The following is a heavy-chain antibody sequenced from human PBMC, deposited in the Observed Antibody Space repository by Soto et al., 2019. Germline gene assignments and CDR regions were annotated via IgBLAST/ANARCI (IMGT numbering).Heavy chain of an antibody. Sequence: SETLSLTCAVYGGSFSGYYWSWIRQPPGKGLEWIGEINHSGSTNYNPSLKSRVTISVDTSKNQFSLKLSSVTAADTAVYYCARGHILWFGEPMRQYFDYWGQGTLVTVSS. CDR2: INHSGST. CDR3: ARGHILWFGEPMRQYFDY. V-gene: IGHV4-34*01. CDR1: GGSFSGYY. D-gene: IGHD3-10*01. J-gene: IGHJ4*02.